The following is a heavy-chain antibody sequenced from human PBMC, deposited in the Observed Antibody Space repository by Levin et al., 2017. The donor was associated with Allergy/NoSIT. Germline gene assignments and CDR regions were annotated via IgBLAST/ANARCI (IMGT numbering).Heavy chain of an antibody. V-gene: IGHV4-39*01. CDR2: IYYNGST. Sequence: SETLSLTCTISGDSISNSTYYWGWIRQPPGKGLEWIGSIYYNGSTNYNSSLKSRVTISVDTPKNQFSLRLTSVTAADTAVYHCARHRRTSNYAAMDVWGQGTTVTVSS. CDR1: GDSISNSTYY. D-gene: IGHD3/OR15-3a*01. CDR3: ARHRRTSNYAAMDV. J-gene: IGHJ6*02.